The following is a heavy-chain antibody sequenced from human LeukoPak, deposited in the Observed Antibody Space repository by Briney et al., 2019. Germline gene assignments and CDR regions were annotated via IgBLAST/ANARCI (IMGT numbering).Heavy chain of an antibody. CDR3: ARHDWGTTIFGVAFFDY. J-gene: IGHJ4*02. CDR1: GGSISSSSYY. Sequence: KPSETLSLTCTVSGGSISSSSYYWGWVRQPPGKGLEWIGSIFYSGSTYYNPSLKTRVTISVDTSKNQFSLNLSSVTAADTAVYYCARHDWGTTIFGVAFFDYWGQGTLVTVSS. CDR2: IFYSGST. V-gene: IGHV4-39*01. D-gene: IGHD3-3*01.